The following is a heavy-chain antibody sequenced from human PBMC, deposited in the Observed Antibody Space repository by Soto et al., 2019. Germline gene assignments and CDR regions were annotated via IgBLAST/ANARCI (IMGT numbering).Heavy chain of an antibody. CDR3: ARGRYSSGWFDF. V-gene: IGHV4-61*01. D-gene: IGHD6-19*01. Sequence: PSEALSLTWTVSGDSLIRSRYYLDWIRQPPGQGLEWIGYISYSGSTDYNPTLKGRVTISVDTSKNQFSLKLSSATAADTAVYYCARGRYSSGWFDFWGLGTRVTVS. J-gene: IGHJ4*02. CDR2: ISYSGST. CDR1: GDSLIRSRYY.